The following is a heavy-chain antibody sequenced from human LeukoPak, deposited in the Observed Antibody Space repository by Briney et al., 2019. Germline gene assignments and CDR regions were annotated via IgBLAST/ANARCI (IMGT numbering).Heavy chain of an antibody. Sequence: GGSLRLSCAASEFTFSSYTMNWVRQAPGKGLEWVYMYYADSVKGRFTISRDNAKNSLYLQMNSLRAEDTAVHYCARAVTLVRGVFMGNFDYWDQGTLVTVSS. CDR3: ARAVTLVRGVFMGNFDY. D-gene: IGHD3-10*01. J-gene: IGHJ4*02. CDR1: EFTFSSYT. V-gene: IGHV3-21*01. CDR2: M.